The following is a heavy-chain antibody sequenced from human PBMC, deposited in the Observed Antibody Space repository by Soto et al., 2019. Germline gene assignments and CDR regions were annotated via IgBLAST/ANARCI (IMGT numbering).Heavy chain of an antibody. V-gene: IGHV4-39*01. CDR2: VYHTGNT. CDR1: GASINSRTYY. D-gene: IGHD6-25*01. CDR3: ARTHGSGWPYDYHGMDV. Sequence: QLQLQESGPGLVKPSETLSLTCTVSGASINSRTYYWGWVRQPPGKALEWIASVYHTGNTHYSPSLKSRVTVAVDTAKNQISLRLTSVTAADTAVYYCARTHGSGWPYDYHGMDVWGQGTTVTVSS. J-gene: IGHJ6*02.